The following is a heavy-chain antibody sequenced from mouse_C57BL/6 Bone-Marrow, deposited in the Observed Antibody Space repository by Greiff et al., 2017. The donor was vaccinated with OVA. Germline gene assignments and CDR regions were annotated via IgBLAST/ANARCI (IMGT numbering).Heavy chain of an antibody. Sequence: VQLQQSGAELAKPGASVKLSCKASGYTFTSYWMHWVNQRPGQGLEWIGYINPSSGYTKYNQKFKDKATLTADKSSRTAYMQLRSLTYEDARVYYCARGGFITTGVATDAMDYWGQGTSVTVSS. CDR3: ARGGFITTGVATDAMDY. D-gene: IGHD1-1*01. CDR1: GYTFTSYW. CDR2: INPSSGYT. V-gene: IGHV1-7*01. J-gene: IGHJ4*01.